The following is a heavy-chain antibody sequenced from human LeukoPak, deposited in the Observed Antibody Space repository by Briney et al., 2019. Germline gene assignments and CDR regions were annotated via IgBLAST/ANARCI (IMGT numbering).Heavy chain of an antibody. CDR3: ARDPDYYDDSGYT. CDR2: MYYSGGT. D-gene: IGHD3-22*01. Sequence: SETLSLTCAVYGGSVSSNRFYWGWIRQPPGKGRDWIGSMYYSGGTYYNPSLKSRVTISADTYKSQVSLKLSSVTAADTAVYYCARDPDYYDDSGYTWGQGTLVTVSS. J-gene: IGHJ5*02. CDR1: GGSVSSNRFY. V-gene: IGHV4-39*07.